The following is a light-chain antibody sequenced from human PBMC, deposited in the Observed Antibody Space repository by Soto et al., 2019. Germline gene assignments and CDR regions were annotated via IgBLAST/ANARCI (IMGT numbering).Light chain of an antibody. CDR1: SSDVGGYKY. CDR2: DVS. CDR3: SSFVGGNTYV. V-gene: IGLV2-8*01. Sequence: QSVLTQPASVSGSPGQSITISCTGTSSDVGGYKYVSWYQHHPGEAPKLIIYDVSKRPSGIPDRFSGSKSGYTAFLTVSGLQAEDEADYYCSSFVGGNTYVFGTGTKLTVL. J-gene: IGLJ1*01.